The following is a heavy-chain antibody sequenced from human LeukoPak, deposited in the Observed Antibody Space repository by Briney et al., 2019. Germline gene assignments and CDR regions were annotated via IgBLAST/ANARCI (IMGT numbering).Heavy chain of an antibody. V-gene: IGHV4-4*02. CDR2: IYHSGST. Sequence: SGTLSLTFAVSGGSISISNWWSCVRQHPGKGLEWMGEIYHSGSTNYNPSLKSRVTISVDKSKNQFSLKLSSVTAADTAVYYCARVQYYYDSSGYYTYYFDYWGQGTLVTVPS. J-gene: IGHJ4*02. CDR3: ARVQYYYDSSGYYTYYFDY. CDR1: GGSISISNW. D-gene: IGHD3-22*01.